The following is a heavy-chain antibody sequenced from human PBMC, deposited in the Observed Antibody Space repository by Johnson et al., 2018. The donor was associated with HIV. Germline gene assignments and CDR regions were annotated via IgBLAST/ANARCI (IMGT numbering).Heavy chain of an antibody. CDR1: GFTFSSNY. J-gene: IGHJ3*02. CDR2: IYSGGST. Sequence: VQLVESGGGLVQPGGSLRLSCAASGFTFSSNYMSWVRQAPGKGLEWVSVIYSGGSTYYADSVKGRFTISRDNSKNTLYLQMNSLRAEDTAVYYCAKMVHGEPPWAFDIWGQGTMVTVSS. V-gene: IGHV3-66*02. D-gene: IGHD4-17*01. CDR3: AKMVHGEPPWAFDI.